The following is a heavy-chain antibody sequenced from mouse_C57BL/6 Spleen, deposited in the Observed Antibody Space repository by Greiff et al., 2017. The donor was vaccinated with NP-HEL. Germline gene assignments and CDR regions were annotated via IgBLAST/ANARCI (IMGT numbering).Heavy chain of an antibody. CDR1: GFTFSSYA. J-gene: IGHJ2*01. Sequence: EVQVVESGEGLVKPGGSLKLSCAASGFTFSSYAMSWVRQTPEKRLEWVAYISRGGDYIYYADTVKGRFTISRDNARNTLYLQMSSLKSEDTAMYYCTRDSSGYFDYWGQGTTLTVSS. CDR3: TRDSSGYFDY. V-gene: IGHV5-9-1*02. D-gene: IGHD3-2*02. CDR2: ISRGGDYI.